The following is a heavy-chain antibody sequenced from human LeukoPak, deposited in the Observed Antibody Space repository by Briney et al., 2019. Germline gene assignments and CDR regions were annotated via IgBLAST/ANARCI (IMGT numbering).Heavy chain of an antibody. J-gene: IGHJ6*02. Sequence: GGSLRLSCAASGFTFSSNAMNWVRQAPGKGLEWVSAISGSGGSTYYADSVKGRFTISRDNSKNTLYLQMNSLRAEDTAVYYCAKDESPGYSYGPHYYYYYGMDVWGQGTTVTVSS. V-gene: IGHV3-23*01. D-gene: IGHD5-18*01. CDR1: GFTFSSNA. CDR2: ISGSGGST. CDR3: AKDESPGYSYGPHYYYYYGMDV.